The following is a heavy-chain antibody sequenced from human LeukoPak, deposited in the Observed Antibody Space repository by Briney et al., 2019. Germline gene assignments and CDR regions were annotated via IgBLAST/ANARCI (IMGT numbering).Heavy chain of an antibody. CDR1: GFTFSTYN. J-gene: IGHJ6*03. CDR2: ISGSGGST. Sequence: SGGSLRLSCAASGFTFSTYNMNWVRQAPGKGLEWVSAISGSGGSTYYADSVKGRFTISRDNSKNTLYLQMNSLRAEDTAVYYCAKDGGEYYDILTGYYPRLYYMDVWGKGTTVTISS. V-gene: IGHV3-23*01. D-gene: IGHD3-9*01. CDR3: AKDGGEYYDILTGYYPRLYYMDV.